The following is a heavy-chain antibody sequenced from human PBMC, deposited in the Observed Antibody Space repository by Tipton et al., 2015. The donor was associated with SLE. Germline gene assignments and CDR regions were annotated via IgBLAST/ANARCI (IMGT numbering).Heavy chain of an antibody. CDR2: INPYNGYT. J-gene: IGHJ6*03. CDR3: ARDANMVVVVITSQGYMDV. V-gene: IGHV1-18*01. Sequence: QVQLVQSGAEVKKPGASVKVSCKASGYIIPNYGISWVRQAPGQGLEWMGWINPYNGYTNYAQKFQGRVTMTTDTSTSTAYLELRGLRSDDTAVYYCARDANMVVVVITSQGYMDVWGRGTTVTVS. D-gene: IGHD3-22*01. CDR1: GYIIPNYG.